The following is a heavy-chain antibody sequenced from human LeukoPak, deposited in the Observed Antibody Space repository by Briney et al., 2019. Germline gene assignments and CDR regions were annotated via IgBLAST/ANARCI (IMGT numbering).Heavy chain of an antibody. CDR1: GFTFSSYE. Sequence: TGGSLRLSCAASGFTFSSYEMNWVRQAPGRGLEWVSAISRDGGDTFYADSVKGRFTISRDNSKNTVYLQMNSLRAEDTALYYCAKLGHTSGYYARHSDYWGQGTLVTVSS. J-gene: IGHJ4*02. V-gene: IGHV3-23*01. CDR2: ISRDGGDT. D-gene: IGHD3-22*01. CDR3: AKLGHTSGYYARHSDY.